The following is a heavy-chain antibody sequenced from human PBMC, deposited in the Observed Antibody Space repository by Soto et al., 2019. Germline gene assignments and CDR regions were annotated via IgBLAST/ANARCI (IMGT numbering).Heavy chain of an antibody. Sequence: ASVKVSCKASGYTFTGYYIHWVRQAPVQGLEWMGWINPNSGDTKVAQRFQGRVTMTRDKSISTAYMELSRLTSDDTAVYLCAISVSTIGPRRDSWG. CDR2: INPNSGDT. J-gene: IGHJ1*01. D-gene: IGHD6-6*01. CDR3: AISVSTIGPRRDS. CDR1: GYTFTGYY. V-gene: IGHV1-2*02.